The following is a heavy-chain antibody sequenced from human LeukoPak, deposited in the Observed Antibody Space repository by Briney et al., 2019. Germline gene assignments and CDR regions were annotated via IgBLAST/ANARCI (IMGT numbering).Heavy chain of an antibody. Sequence: GGSLKLSCVASGFTFSGSAMHWVRQASGKGLEWVGRIRSETNSYATAYGASVKGRFTISRDDSKNTAYLQMNSLETEDTAVYFCTKYRGTVDYYDAFDIWGQGTVVTVSS. V-gene: IGHV3-73*01. CDR1: GFTFSGSA. D-gene: IGHD3-10*01. CDR2: IRSETNSYAT. CDR3: TKYRGTVDYYDAFDI. J-gene: IGHJ3*02.